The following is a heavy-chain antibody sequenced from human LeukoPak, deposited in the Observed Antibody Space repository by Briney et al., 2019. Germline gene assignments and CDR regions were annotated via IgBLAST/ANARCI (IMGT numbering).Heavy chain of an antibody. J-gene: IGHJ4*02. V-gene: IGHV3-21*01. CDR3: ARDGSSPFSH. Sequence: PGGSLRLSCAASGFTFSSYSMNWVRQAPGKGLEWVSSISSRSSYIYYADSVKGRFTISRDDAKNSLYLQMNSLRAEDTAVYYCARDGSSPFSHWGQGTLVTVSS. CDR2: ISSRSSYI. D-gene: IGHD1-26*01. CDR1: GFTFSSYS.